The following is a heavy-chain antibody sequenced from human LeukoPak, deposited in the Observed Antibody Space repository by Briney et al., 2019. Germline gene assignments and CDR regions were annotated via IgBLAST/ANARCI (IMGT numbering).Heavy chain of an antibody. CDR3: ARDQFPYYYDSSGYAFDI. Sequence: GGSLRLSCAASGFTFSSYSMNWVRQAPGKGLEWVSSISISSSYIYYADSVKGRFTISRDNAKNSLYLQMNSLRAEDTAVYYCARDQFPYYYDSSGYAFDIWGQGTMVTVSS. D-gene: IGHD3-22*01. J-gene: IGHJ3*02. V-gene: IGHV3-21*01. CDR1: GFTFSSYS. CDR2: ISISSSYI.